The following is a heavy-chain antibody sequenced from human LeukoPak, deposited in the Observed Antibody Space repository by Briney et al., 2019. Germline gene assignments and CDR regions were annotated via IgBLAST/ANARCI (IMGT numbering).Heavy chain of an antibody. Sequence: ASVKVSCKASGYTFTSYGISWVRQAPGQGLEWMGWISAYNGNTNYAQKLQGRVTMTTDTSTSTAYMELRSLRSDDTAAYYCVRSTTRYYYDSSGYFDYWGQGTLVTVSS. V-gene: IGHV1-18*01. CDR2: ISAYNGNT. D-gene: IGHD3-22*01. CDR3: VRSTTRYYYDSSGYFDY. J-gene: IGHJ4*02. CDR1: GYTFTSYG.